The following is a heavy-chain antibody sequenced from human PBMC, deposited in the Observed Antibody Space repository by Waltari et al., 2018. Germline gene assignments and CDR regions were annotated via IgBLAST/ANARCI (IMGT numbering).Heavy chain of an antibody. CDR1: W. V-gene: IGHV5-51*01. D-gene: IGHD2-15*01. CDR2: IYPGGSSA. Sequence: WGAWVRQMPGKGLEWMGIIYPGGSSATYSPAFEGQVSISADKSTTTAYLHWSSLKASDTAMYYCARHKFNTKWSPFDYWGQGALVTVSS. CDR3: ARHKFNTKWSPFDY. J-gene: IGHJ4*02.